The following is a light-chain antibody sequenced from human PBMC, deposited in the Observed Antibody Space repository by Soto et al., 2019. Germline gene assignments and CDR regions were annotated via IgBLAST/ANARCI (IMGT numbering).Light chain of an antibody. CDR2: QDT. V-gene: IGLV3-1*01. CDR3: QAWDSTTGV. Sequence: SYELTQPPSVSVSPGQTASIACSGDKLGNKYVCWYQQKPGQSPVLVIYQDTKRPSGIPERFSGSNSGNTATLTISATQAMDEADYYCQAWDSTTGVFGTGTKVTVL. J-gene: IGLJ1*01. CDR1: KLGNKY.